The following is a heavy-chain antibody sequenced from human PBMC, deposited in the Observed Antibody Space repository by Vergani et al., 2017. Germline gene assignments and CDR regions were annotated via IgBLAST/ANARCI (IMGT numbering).Heavy chain of an antibody. CDR2: ISYDGSKK. J-gene: IGHJ4*02. D-gene: IGHD2-21*02. CDR1: GFTFSTYA. Sequence: QVQLVESGGGVVQPGRSLRLSCAASGFTFSTYAIHWVRQAPGKGLEWVAVISYDGSKKDYADSLKGRFTISRDNSKNTLYLQMNNLRPEDTAVYYCARDQRLYCGGDCYSYFDYWGQGTPVTVSS. V-gene: IGHV3-30*04. CDR3: ARDQRLYCGGDCYSYFDY.